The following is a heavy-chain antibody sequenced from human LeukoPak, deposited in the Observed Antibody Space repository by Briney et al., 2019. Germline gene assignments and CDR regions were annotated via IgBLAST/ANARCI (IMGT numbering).Heavy chain of an antibody. D-gene: IGHD3-16*01. J-gene: IGHJ6*03. Sequence: EASVKVSCKASGYTFTGYYMHWVRQAPGQGLEWMGWINPNSGGTNYAQKFQGRVTMTRDTSISTAYMELSRLRSDDTAVYYCARDLPGGYYYYMDVWGKGTTVTISS. CDR2: INPNSGGT. CDR3: ARDLPGGYYYYMDV. CDR1: GYTFTGYY. V-gene: IGHV1-2*02.